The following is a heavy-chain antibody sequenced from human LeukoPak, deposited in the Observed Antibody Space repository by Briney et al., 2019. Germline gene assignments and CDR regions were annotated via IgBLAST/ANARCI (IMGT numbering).Heavy chain of an antibody. V-gene: IGHV3-48*04. Sequence: GGSLRLSCAASGFTFSSYSMNWVRQAPGKGLEWVSYISSSSSTIYYADSVKGRFTISRDNAKNSLYLQMNSLRAEDTAVYYCARDLINNVVVPATTLDNWFDPWGQGTLVTVSS. J-gene: IGHJ5*02. CDR2: ISSSSSTI. D-gene: IGHD2-2*01. CDR1: GFTFSSYS. CDR3: ARDLINNVVVPATTLDNWFDP.